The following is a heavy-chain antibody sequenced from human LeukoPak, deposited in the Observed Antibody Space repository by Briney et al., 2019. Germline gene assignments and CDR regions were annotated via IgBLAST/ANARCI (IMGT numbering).Heavy chain of an antibody. CDR2: INSDGSRT. J-gene: IGHJ4*02. V-gene: IGHV3-74*01. D-gene: IGHD3-10*01. CDR1: GFTFSSYW. CDR3: ARGPMVRTNLFDY. Sequence: GGSLRLSCAASGFTFSSYWMHWVRHAPGKRLVWVSRINSDGSRTSYADSVKGRFTISRDNAKNTLYLQMNSLRAEDTAVYYCARGPMVRTNLFDYWGQGTLVTVSS.